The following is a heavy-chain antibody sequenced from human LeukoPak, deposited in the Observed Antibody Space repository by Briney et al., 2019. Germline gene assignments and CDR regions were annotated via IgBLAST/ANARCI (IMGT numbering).Heavy chain of an antibody. D-gene: IGHD3-3*01. V-gene: IGHV4-34*01. CDR2: TNHSGST. Sequence: SETLSLTCAVYGGSFSGYYWSWIRQPPGKGLEWIGETNHSGSTNYNPSLKSRVTISVDTSKNQFSLKLSSVTAADTAVYYCARGFLYYDFWSGFGLYYYMDVWGKGTTVTVSS. J-gene: IGHJ6*03. CDR3: ARGFLYYDFWSGFGLYYYMDV. CDR1: GGSFSGYY.